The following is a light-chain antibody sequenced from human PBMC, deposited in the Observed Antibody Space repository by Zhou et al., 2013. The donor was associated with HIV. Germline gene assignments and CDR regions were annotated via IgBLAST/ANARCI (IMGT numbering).Light chain of an antibody. J-gene: IGKJ1*01. V-gene: IGKV1-5*03. CDR1: PYISRS. Sequence: DIQMTQSPSSLSASVGDRVTITCRASPYISRSLNWYQQRAGKAPKLLIYKASSLESGVPSRFSGHGSATEFNLTIDGLQGDDFATYYCQQYDNLWTFGQGT. CDR2: KAS. CDR3: QQYDNLWT.